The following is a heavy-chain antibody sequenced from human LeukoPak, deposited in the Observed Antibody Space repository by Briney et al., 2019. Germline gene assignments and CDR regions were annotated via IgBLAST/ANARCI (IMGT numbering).Heavy chain of an antibody. CDR1: YSSISSYY. CDR2: IYYSGST. CDR3: ARDNPYYDSSSDAFDI. Sequence: KPSETLSPTCTSCYSSISSYYWSWIRQPPGKGLEWIGYIYYSGSTNYNPSLKSRVTITVDTSKNQFSLKLSSVTAADTAVYSCARDNPYYDSSSDAFDICGQGTTVTVSS. J-gene: IGHJ3*02. V-gene: IGHV4-59*01. D-gene: IGHD3-22*01.